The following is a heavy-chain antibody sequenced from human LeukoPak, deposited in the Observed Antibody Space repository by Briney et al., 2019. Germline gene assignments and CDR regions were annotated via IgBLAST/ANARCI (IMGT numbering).Heavy chain of an antibody. J-gene: IGHJ6*03. CDR2: MNPNSGNT. V-gene: IGHV1-8*01. CDR3: ARWGYYDSSGYNYYYYYMDV. D-gene: IGHD3-22*01. Sequence: EASVKVSCKASGYTFTSYDINWVRQATGQGLEWMGWMNPNSGNTGYAQKFQGRVTMTRNTFISTAYMELSSLRSEDTAVYYCARWGYYDSSGYNYYYYYMDVWGKGTTVTVSS. CDR1: GYTFTSYD.